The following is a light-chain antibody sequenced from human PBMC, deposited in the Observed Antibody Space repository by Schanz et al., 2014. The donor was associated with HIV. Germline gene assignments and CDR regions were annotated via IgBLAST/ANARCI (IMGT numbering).Light chain of an antibody. Sequence: QSALTQPPSASGSPGQSVTISCTGTSSDIGGYNYVSWYQQHPGKAPKLMIYDVSNRASGVSNRFSGSQSGTSASLAISGLQTEDEGDYYCQAYDSSLSGPVVFGGGTKLTVL. J-gene: IGLJ2*01. CDR3: QAYDSSLSGPVV. CDR2: DVS. CDR1: SSDIGGYNY. V-gene: IGLV2-14*03.